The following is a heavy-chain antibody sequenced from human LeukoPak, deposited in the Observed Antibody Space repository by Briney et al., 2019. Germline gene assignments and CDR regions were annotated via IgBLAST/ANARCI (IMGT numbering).Heavy chain of an antibody. V-gene: IGHV4-30-2*01. Sequence: SETLSLTCAVSGGSISSGGYSWSWIRQPPGKGLEWIGYIYHSGSTYYNPSLKSRVTISVDRSKNQFSLKLSSVTAADTAVYYGARSYNSSFDVFDIWGQGKMVTVSS. D-gene: IGHD3-22*01. CDR1: GGSISSGGYS. J-gene: IGHJ3*02. CDR2: IYHSGST. CDR3: ARSYNSSFDVFDI.